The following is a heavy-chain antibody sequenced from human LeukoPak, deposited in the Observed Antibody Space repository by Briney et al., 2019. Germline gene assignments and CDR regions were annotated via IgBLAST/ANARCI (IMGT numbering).Heavy chain of an antibody. CDR1: GGSISSGGYY. CDR2: IYYSGST. Sequence: SETLSLTCTVSGGSISSGGYYWSWIRQHPGKGLEWIGYIYYSGSTYYNPSLKSRVTISVDTSKNQFSLKLSSVTAADTAVYYCAREPLPAAYYYYGMDVWGQGTTVTVSS. D-gene: IGHD2-2*01. V-gene: IGHV4-31*03. CDR3: AREPLPAAYYYYGMDV. J-gene: IGHJ6*02.